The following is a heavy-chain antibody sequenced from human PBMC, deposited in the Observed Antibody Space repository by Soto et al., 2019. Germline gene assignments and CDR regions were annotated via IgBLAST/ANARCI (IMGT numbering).Heavy chain of an antibody. CDR2: IYYSGST. Sequence: QVQLQGSGPGLVKPSETLSLTCTVSGGSISSHYWSWIRQPPGQGLEWIGYIYYSGSTNYNPSLSSRVTISVKTSKSQFSLRLSFVTAADASVYFCARLDCYDHNCDYWGQGALVTFSS. V-gene: IGHV4-59*08. CDR3: ARLDCYDHNCDY. J-gene: IGHJ4*02. CDR1: GGSISSHY. D-gene: IGHD2-21*01.